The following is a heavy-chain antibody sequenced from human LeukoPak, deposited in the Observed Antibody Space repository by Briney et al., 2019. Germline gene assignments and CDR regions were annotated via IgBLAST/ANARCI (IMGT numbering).Heavy chain of an antibody. Sequence: SETLSLTCAVYGGSFSGYYWSWIRQPPGKGLEWIGEINQSGSTNYNPSLKSRVTISVDTSKNQFSLKLSSVTAADTAVYYCARGRPLDPWGQGALCTVSS. V-gene: IGHV4-34*01. J-gene: IGHJ5*02. CDR1: GGSFSGYY. CDR2: INQSGST. CDR3: ARGRPLDP.